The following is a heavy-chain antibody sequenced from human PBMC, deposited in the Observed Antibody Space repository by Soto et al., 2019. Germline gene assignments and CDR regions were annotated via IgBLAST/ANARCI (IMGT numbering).Heavy chain of an antibody. V-gene: IGHV3-48*02. CDR2: ISSSSSTI. Sequence: RLSYTASGFTFSNYSMNWVRQAPGKGLKWVSYISSSSSTIYYADCVKGRFTISRDNAKNSLNLQMNSLRDEDTAVFYCARGDFIGARYYYYYMDVWGKGTTVTVSS. J-gene: IGHJ6*03. CDR1: GFTFSNYS. CDR3: ARGDFIGARYYYYYMDV. D-gene: IGHD3-10*01.